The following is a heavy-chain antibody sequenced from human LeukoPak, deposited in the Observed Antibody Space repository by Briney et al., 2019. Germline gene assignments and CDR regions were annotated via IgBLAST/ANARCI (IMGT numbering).Heavy chain of an antibody. CDR1: GFTFSSYT. J-gene: IGHJ4*02. D-gene: IGHD7-27*01. CDR2: ITTGDGNT. Sequence: GGSLRLSCTASGFTFSSYTMTWIRQAPGKGLKWVSTITTGDGNTYYADSVKGRFTVSRDDSKNTLYLQMNSLRAEDTAVYYCAKDGGLWVSAHWGDSWGRGTLVTVSS. CDR3: AKDGGLWVSAHWGDS. V-gene: IGHV3-23*01.